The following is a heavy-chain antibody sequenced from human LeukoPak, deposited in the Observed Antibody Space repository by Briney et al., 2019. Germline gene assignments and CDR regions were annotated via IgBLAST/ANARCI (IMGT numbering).Heavy chain of an antibody. CDR2: IYTSGST. D-gene: IGHD2-21*02. CDR3: AREYCGGDCYSGLYNWFDP. J-gene: IGHJ5*02. CDR1: GGSISSYY. V-gene: IGHV4-4*07. Sequence: KPSETLSLTCTVSGGSISSYYWSWIRQPAGKGLEWVGRIYTSGSTNYNPSLKSRVTISVEKSKNQFSLKLSSVTAADTAVYYCAREYCGGDCYSGLYNWFDPWGQGTLVTVSS.